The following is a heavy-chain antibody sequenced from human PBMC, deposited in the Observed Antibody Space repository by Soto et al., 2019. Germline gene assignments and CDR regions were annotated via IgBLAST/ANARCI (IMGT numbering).Heavy chain of an antibody. CDR3: AAGTDTAMEQGADY. V-gene: IGHV3-21*01. CDR2: ISTTGRYI. J-gene: IGHJ4*02. D-gene: IGHD5-18*01. Sequence: EGSLRLSCAASGFSFSDHSMNWVRQAPGKGLEWVSSISTTGRYIYYADSMAGRFTISRDNAKNSLYLQINSLRGEETAVYYCAAGTDTAMEQGADYWGQGTLVTVSS. CDR1: GFSFSDHS.